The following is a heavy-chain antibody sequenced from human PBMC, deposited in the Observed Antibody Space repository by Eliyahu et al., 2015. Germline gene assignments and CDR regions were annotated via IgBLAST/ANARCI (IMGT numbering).Heavy chain of an antibody. CDR1: GNTFIGYY. Sequence: QVQLVQXGAEMKKPGASVKVXCXTSGNTFIGYYLHWVRQAPGQGLEWMGWVNPYTGASNYPQKFQGRITMTRDTTINTAFAAFMELSSLTSDDTAFYYCASSTHHLDTSLDFWGQGTPVTVSS. CDR2: VNPYTGAS. CDR3: ASSTHHLDTSLDF. V-gene: IGHV1-2*02. D-gene: IGHD2-2*01. J-gene: IGHJ4*02.